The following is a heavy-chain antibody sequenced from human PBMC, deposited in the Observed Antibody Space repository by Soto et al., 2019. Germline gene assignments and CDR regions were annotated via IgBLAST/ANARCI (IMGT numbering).Heavy chain of an antibody. Sequence: GGSLRLCCAASGFTFGSYDMNWVRQAPGKGLEWVSAIGVYANTYYADSVKGRFTISRDDSRNTVHLQLNSLRVDDTAVYYCAKESTVGSPGDYFDSWGQGTLVTVSS. J-gene: IGHJ4*02. CDR1: GFTFGSYD. CDR2: IGVYANT. CDR3: AKESTVGSPGDYFDS. V-gene: IGHV3-23*01. D-gene: IGHD1-26*01.